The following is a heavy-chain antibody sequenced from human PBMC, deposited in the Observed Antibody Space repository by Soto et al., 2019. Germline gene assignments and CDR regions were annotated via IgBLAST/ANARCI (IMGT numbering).Heavy chain of an antibody. Sequence: EVQLVESGGGLVQPGRSLRLSCAASGFTFDDYAMHWVRQAPGKGLEWVSGISWNSGSIGYADSVKGRFTISRDNAKNSLYPQMNSLRAEDTALYYCAKAPSEWLVRRDYFDYWGQGTLVTVSS. CDR1: GFTFDDYA. J-gene: IGHJ4*02. D-gene: IGHD6-19*01. V-gene: IGHV3-9*01. CDR2: ISWNSGSI. CDR3: AKAPSEWLVRRDYFDY.